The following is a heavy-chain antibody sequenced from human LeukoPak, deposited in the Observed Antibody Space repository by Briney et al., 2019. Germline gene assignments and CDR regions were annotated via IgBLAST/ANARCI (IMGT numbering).Heavy chain of an antibody. CDR3: ARVQYSGYDLQVDY. CDR1: GYTFTGYY. V-gene: IGHV1-2*02. D-gene: IGHD5-12*01. CDR2: INPNSGGT. J-gene: IGHJ4*02. Sequence: ASVKVSCKASGYTFTGYYMHWVRQAPGQGLEWMGWINPNSGGTNYAQKFQGRVTMTRDTSISTAYMELSRLRSDDTAVYYCARVQYSGYDLQVDYSSQGTLVTVSS.